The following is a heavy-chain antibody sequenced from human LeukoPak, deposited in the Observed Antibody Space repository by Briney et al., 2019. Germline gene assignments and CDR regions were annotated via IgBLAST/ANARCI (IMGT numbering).Heavy chain of an antibody. CDR3: AKDRPPYGSGSYPL. J-gene: IGHJ4*02. CDR1: GFTFSSYA. V-gene: IGHV3-23*01. D-gene: IGHD3-10*01. Sequence: GGSLRLSCAASGFTFSSYAVSWVRQAPGKGLEWVSAISGSGGSTYYANSVKGRFTISRDNSKDTLYLQMNSLRAEDTAVYYCAKDRPPYGSGSYPLWGQGTLVTASS. CDR2: ISGSGGST.